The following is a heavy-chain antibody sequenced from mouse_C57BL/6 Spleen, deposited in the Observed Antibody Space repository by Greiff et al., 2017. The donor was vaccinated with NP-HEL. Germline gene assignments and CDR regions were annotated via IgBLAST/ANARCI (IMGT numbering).Heavy chain of an antibody. J-gene: IGHJ2*01. V-gene: IGHV1-80*01. CDR3: ALLDSSGYYFDY. D-gene: IGHD3-2*02. Sequence: VQLQQSGAELVKPGASVKISCKASGYAFSSYWMNWVKQRPGKGLEWIGQIYPGDGDTNYNGKFKGKATLTADKSSSTAYMQLSSLTSEDSAVYFCALLDSSGYYFDYWGQGTTLTVSS. CDR2: IYPGDGDT. CDR1: GYAFSSYW.